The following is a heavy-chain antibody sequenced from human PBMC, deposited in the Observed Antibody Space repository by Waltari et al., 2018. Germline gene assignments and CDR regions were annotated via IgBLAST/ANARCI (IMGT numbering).Heavy chain of an antibody. Sequence: QVQLQQWGAGLLKPSETLSLTCAVYGGSFSGYYWSWIRQPPGKGLEWIGEINHSGSTNYNPSLKSRVTISVDTSKNQFSLKLSSVTAADTAVYYCARNVLRFLEGGLDYWGQGTLVTVSS. D-gene: IGHD3-3*01. J-gene: IGHJ4*02. CDR2: INHSGST. V-gene: IGHV4-34*01. CDR1: GGSFSGYY. CDR3: ARNVLRFLEGGLDY.